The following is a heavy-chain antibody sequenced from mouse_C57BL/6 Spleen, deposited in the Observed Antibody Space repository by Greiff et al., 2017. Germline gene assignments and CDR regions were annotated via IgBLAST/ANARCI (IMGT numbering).Heavy chain of an antibody. CDR2: INPSSGYT. Sequence: QVHVKQSGAELARPGASVKMSCKASGYTFTSYTMHWVKQRPGQGLEWIGYINPSSGYTKYNQKFKDKATLTADKSSSTAYMQLSSLTSEDSAVYYCARSGDGYPYWGQGTTLTVSS. CDR3: ARSGDGYPY. D-gene: IGHD2-3*01. J-gene: IGHJ2*01. V-gene: IGHV1-4*01. CDR1: GYTFTSYT.